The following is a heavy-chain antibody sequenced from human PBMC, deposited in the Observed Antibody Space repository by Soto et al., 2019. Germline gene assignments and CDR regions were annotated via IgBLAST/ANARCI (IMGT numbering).Heavy chain of an antibody. D-gene: IGHD3-16*01. CDR3: AKDRRAGGNSAFYFDF. Sequence: GGSLRLSCAASGFKFSNYAMSWVHQAPGKGLEWVSLISATGGGTYYADSVKGRFTISRDNSHNTLYLQVHSLTAEDTAVYYCAKDRRAGGNSAFYFDFWGQGAQVTVSS. V-gene: IGHV3-23*01. J-gene: IGHJ4*02. CDR2: ISATGGGT. CDR1: GFKFSNYA.